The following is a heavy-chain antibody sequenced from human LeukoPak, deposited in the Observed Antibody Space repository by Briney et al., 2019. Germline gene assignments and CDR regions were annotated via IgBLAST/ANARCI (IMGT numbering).Heavy chain of an antibody. Sequence: PGGSLRLSCAASRFSFSHSWMTWIRQCPGKGLEWVASMNPDGSGKYYVDSVKGRFTIARDNAKNSLYLQMNSLRAEDTGVYYCARDPDHGANDYWGQGTLVTVSS. V-gene: IGHV3-7*01. D-gene: IGHD4/OR15-4a*01. CDR1: RFSFSHSW. CDR3: ARDPDHGANDY. CDR2: MNPDGSGK. J-gene: IGHJ4*02.